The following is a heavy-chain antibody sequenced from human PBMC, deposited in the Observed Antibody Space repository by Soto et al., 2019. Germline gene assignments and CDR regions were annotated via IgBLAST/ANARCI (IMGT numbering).Heavy chain of an antibody. CDR2: IWYDGSNK. J-gene: IGHJ3*02. Sequence: LRLSCAASGFTFSSYGMHWVRQAPGKGLEWVAVIWYDGSNKYYADSVKGRFTISRDNSKNTLYLQMNSLRAEDTAVYYCAREGGVGAYDAFDIWGQGTMVTVSS. CDR1: GFTFSSYG. D-gene: IGHD1-26*01. V-gene: IGHV3-33*01. CDR3: AREGGVGAYDAFDI.